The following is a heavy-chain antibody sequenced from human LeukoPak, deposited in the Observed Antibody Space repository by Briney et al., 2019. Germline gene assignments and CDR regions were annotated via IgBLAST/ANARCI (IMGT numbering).Heavy chain of an antibody. J-gene: IGHJ4*02. CDR2: ISSGGGTI. CDR3: ARGQTVGAY. CDR1: GFSFSNYE. V-gene: IGHV3-48*03. Sequence: GGSLRLSCAASGFSFSNYEMDWVRQAPGKGLEWVSYISSGGGTIYYADSVKGRFTISRDNAKISLYLQMNSLRAEDTAVYYRARGQTVGAYWGQGTLVTVSS.